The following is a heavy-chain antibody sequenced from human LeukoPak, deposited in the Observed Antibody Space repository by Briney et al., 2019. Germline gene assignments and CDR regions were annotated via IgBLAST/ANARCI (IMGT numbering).Heavy chain of an antibody. D-gene: IGHD3-22*01. CDR1: GFTFSSYA. J-gene: IGHJ4*02. V-gene: IGHV3-64*01. Sequence: GGSLRLSCAASGFTFSSYAMHWVRQAPGKGLEYVSAISSNGGSTYYANSVKGRFTIFRDNSKNTLYHQMGSLRAEDMAVYYCARGRSRGISGSGMLDYWGQGTLVTVSS. CDR2: ISSNGGST. CDR3: ARGRSRGISGSGMLDY.